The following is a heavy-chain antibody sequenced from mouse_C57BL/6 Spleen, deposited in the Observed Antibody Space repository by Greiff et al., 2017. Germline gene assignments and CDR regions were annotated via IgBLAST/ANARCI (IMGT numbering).Heavy chain of an antibody. D-gene: IGHD2-5*01. CDR1: GYTFTSYW. Sequence: QVQLQQPGAELVKPGASVKLSCKASGYTFTSYWMHWVKQRPGQGLEWIGMIHPNRGSTNYNEKFKSQATLTVDKSSSTAYMQLSSLTSEDSAVYYCARDGYSNYDAMDYWGQGTSVTVSS. J-gene: IGHJ4*01. CDR2: IHPNRGST. CDR3: ARDGYSNYDAMDY. V-gene: IGHV1-64*01.